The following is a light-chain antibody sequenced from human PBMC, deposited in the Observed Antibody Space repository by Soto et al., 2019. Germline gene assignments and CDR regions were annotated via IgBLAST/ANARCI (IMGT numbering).Light chain of an antibody. CDR2: GNS. J-gene: IGLJ3*02. V-gene: IGLV1-40*01. CDR1: SSNIGAGYD. Sequence: QSVLTQPPSVSGAPGQRGTISCTESSSNIGAGYDVHWYQQLPGTAPKLLIYGNSNRPSGVPDRFSGSKSGTSASLAITGLQADDEADYYCQSYDSSLSGWVFGGGTKLTVL. CDR3: QSYDSSLSGWV.